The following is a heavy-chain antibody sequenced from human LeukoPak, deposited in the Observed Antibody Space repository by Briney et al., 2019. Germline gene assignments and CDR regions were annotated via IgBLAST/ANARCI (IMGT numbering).Heavy chain of an antibody. CDR3: ARLDKGVDPYYFDY. V-gene: IGHV4-59*08. Sequence: SETLSLTCAVYGGSFSGYYWSWIRQPPGKGLEWIGYIYYSGSTNYNPSLKSRVTISVDTSKNQFSLKLSSVTAADTAVYYCARLDKGVDPYYFDYWGQGTLVTVSS. CDR2: IYYSGST. D-gene: IGHD5-12*01. CDR1: GGSFSGYY. J-gene: IGHJ4*02.